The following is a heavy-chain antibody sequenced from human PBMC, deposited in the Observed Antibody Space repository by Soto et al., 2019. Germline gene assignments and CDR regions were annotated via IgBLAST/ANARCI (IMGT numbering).Heavy chain of an antibody. D-gene: IGHD5-12*01. Sequence: QVQLVQSGAEVKKPGASVKVSCKASGYTFTSYGISWVRQAPGQGLEWMGWISAYNGNTNYAQKLQGRVTMTTDTSTSTAYMELRSLRSDDTAVYYCARSRDGYNLKFIGFIDYWGQGTLVTVSS. CDR3: ARSRDGYNLKFIGFIDY. V-gene: IGHV1-18*01. CDR1: GYTFTSYG. J-gene: IGHJ4*02. CDR2: ISAYNGNT.